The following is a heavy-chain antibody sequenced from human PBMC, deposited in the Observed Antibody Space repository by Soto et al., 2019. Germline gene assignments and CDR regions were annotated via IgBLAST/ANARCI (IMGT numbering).Heavy chain of an antibody. Sequence: EVHLLVSGGGSVQPGGSLRLSCAASGFSFSNYAMSWVRQAPGTGLEWVSAIDSGGGSTYHAASVKGRFSISRDNSMNTLYLQMNSLRAEDTAIYYCTKEHSNYPDNWFDPWGQGTLVTVSS. CDR1: GFSFSNYA. D-gene: IGHD4-4*01. CDR2: IDSGGGST. J-gene: IGHJ5*02. CDR3: TKEHSNYPDNWFDP. V-gene: IGHV3-23*01.